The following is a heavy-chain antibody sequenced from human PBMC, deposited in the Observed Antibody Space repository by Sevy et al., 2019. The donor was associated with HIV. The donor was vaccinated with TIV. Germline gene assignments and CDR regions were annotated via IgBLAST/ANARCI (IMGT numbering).Heavy chain of an antibody. CDR2: ISSSSSSI. V-gene: IGHV3-48*02. Sequence: GGSPRLSCAVSGFTLSSYSMNWGRQAPGKGLEWVSYISSSSSSIYYADSVKGRFTISRDNAKNSLYLPMNSQRDEDTAVYYCARAENYYGGRYFDSRGQGTLVPVSS. CDR3: ARAENYYGGRYFDS. D-gene: IGHD1-26*01. CDR1: GFTLSSYS. J-gene: IGHJ4*02.